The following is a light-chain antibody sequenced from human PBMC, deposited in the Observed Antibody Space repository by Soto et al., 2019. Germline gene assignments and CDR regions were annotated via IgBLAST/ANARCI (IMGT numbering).Light chain of an antibody. Sequence: QSVLTQPPSASGTPGQTVTISCSGRSSNNGSNYVYWYQQLPGTAPRLLMYRADQRPSGVPDRFPGSKAGTSASLANSGPRFQDGAGYYCAAWDDIVSGLVFGGGTKLTVL. CDR2: RAD. J-gene: IGLJ2*01. CDR3: AAWDDIVSGLV. V-gene: IGLV1-47*01. CDR1: SSNNGSNY.